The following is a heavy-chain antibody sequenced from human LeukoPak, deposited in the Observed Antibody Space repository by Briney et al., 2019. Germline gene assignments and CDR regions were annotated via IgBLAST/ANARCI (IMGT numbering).Heavy chain of an antibody. J-gene: IGHJ4*02. CDR2: IHQHGNEK. CDR3: ATLNGPLFEY. D-gene: IGHD2-8*01. CDR1: GFTFSNCW. V-gene: IGHV3-7*01. Sequence: GGSLRLSCAASGFTFSNCWMSWVRQAPGKGLEWVASIHQHGNEKYFVDSVWGRFTISRDNAKNSLYLQMSSLRAEDTAVYYCATLNGPLFEYWGQGTLVTVSS.